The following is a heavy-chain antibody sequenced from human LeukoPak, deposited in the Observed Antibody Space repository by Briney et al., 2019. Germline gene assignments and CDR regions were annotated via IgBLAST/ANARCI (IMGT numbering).Heavy chain of an antibody. CDR1: GGSFSGYY. V-gene: IGHV4-34*01. CDR2: INHSGST. D-gene: IGHD3-16*01. Sequence: PSETLSLTCAVYGGSFSGYYWSWIRQPPGEGLEWIGEINHSGSTNYNPSLKSRVTISVDTSKNQFSLKLSSVTAADTAVYYCAGLWDAFDIWGQGTMVTVSS. J-gene: IGHJ3*02. CDR3: AGLWDAFDI.